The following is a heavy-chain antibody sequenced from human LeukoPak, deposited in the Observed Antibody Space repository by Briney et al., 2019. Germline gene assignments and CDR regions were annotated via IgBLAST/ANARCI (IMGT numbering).Heavy chain of an antibody. V-gene: IGHV4-39*07. CDR3: ARTTEGGYTYGYFYYYYMDV. CDR1: GDSISSSSYY. CDR2: IYYSGST. Sequence: SETLSLTCTVSGDSISSSSYYWGWIRQPPGKGLEWIGSIYYSGSTYYNPSLKSRVTISLDTSKNQFSLKLTSVTAADTAVYYCARTTEGGYTYGYFYYYYMDVWGKGTTVTISS. J-gene: IGHJ6*03. D-gene: IGHD5-18*01.